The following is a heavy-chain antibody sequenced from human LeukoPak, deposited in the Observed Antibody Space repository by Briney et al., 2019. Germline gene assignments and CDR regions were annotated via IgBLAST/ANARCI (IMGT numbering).Heavy chain of an antibody. D-gene: IGHD3-10*01. Sequence: PSETLSLTCTVSGVSISSYYWSWIRQPPGKGLEWIGYIYYSGSTYYNPSLKSRVTISVDTSKNQFSLKLSSVTAADTAVYYCARDRVVRGVIHDAFDIWGQGTMVTVSS. CDR1: GVSISSYY. J-gene: IGHJ3*02. CDR2: IYYSGST. V-gene: IGHV4-59*12. CDR3: ARDRVVRGVIHDAFDI.